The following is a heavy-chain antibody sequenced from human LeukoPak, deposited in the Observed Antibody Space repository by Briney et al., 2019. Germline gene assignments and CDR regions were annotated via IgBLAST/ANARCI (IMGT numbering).Heavy chain of an antibody. CDR1: GGSFSGYY. Sequence: SETLSLTCAVYGGSFSGYYWSWIRQPPGKGLEWIGEINHSGSTNYNPSLESRVTISVDTSKNQFSLKLSSVTAADTAVYYCARGLFKGYYMDVWGKGTTVTVSS. CDR3: ARGLFKGYYMDV. V-gene: IGHV4-34*01. J-gene: IGHJ6*03. CDR2: INHSGST.